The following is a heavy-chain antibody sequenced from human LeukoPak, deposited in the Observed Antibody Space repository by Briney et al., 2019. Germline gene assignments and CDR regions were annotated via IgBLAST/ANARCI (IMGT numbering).Heavy chain of an antibody. CDR3: ARGSQTSTWRYYFEN. J-gene: IGHJ4*02. CDR1: GGSFSGYY. D-gene: IGHD6-13*01. CDR2: SNHRGSA. V-gene: IGHV4-34*01. Sequence: SETLSLTCAVYGGSFSGYYWNWVRQTPGKGREWMGESNHRGSANYNPSLKSRVTISVDRSKNQFSLKLTSVTAADTTLYYCARGSQTSTWRYYFENWGQGTLVSVSS.